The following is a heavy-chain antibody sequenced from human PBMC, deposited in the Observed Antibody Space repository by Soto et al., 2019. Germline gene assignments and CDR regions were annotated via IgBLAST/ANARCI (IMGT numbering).Heavy chain of an antibody. J-gene: IGHJ4*02. CDR1: GFTFSSYG. CDR2: ISYDGSNK. CDR3: AKDLYSRGEPNNLTGYW. V-gene: IGHV3-30*18. D-gene: IGHD3-9*01. Sequence: GGSLRLSCAASGFTFSSYGMSWVRQAPGKGLEWVAVISYDGSNKYYADSAKGRFTISRDNSKNTLYLQMNSLRAEDTAVYYCAKDLYSRGEPNNLTGYWWGQGTLVTVSS.